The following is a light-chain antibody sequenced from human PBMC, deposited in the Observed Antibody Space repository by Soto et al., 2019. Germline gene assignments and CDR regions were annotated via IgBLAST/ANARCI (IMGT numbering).Light chain of an antibody. J-gene: IGLJ2*01. CDR3: AAWDDSLNGYVV. V-gene: IGLV1-44*01. CDR2: TTN. Sequence: QSVLTQPPSASGTPGQRVTISCSGSSSNIGSNTVNWYQQLPGTAPKLLIYTTNQRPSGVTDRFSGSKSGTSASLAISGLPSEDEADYYCAAWDDSLNGYVVFGGGTKLTVL. CDR1: SSNIGSNT.